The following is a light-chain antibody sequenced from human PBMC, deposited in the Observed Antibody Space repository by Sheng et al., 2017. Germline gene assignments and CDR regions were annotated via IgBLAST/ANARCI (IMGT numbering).Light chain of an antibody. Sequence: DIQMTQSPSSVSASAGDRVTITCRASQDVSTWLVWYQQKPGKAPQLLIYSASTLHRGVPSRFSASGSGADFTLTISSLQPEDFATYFCQQARSFPYTFGQGTKVEMK. CDR1: QDVSTW. J-gene: IGKJ2*01. V-gene: IGKV1-12*01. CDR2: SAS. CDR3: QQARSFPYT.